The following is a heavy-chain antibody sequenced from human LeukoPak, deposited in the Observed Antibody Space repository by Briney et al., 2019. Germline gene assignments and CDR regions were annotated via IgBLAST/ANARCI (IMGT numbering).Heavy chain of an antibody. J-gene: IGHJ4*02. CDR3: AKKPYDILTGYKSD. CDR2: ISGSGGST. CDR1: GFTFSSYA. D-gene: IGHD3-9*01. Sequence: GGSLRLSCAASGFTFSSYAMSWVRQAPAKGLEWVSAISGSGGSTYYADSVKGRFTISRDNSKNTLYLQMNSLRAEDTAVYYCAKKPYDILTGYKSDWGQGTLVTVSS. V-gene: IGHV3-23*01.